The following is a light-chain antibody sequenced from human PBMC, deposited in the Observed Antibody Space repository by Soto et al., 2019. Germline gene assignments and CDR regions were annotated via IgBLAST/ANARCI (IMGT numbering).Light chain of an antibody. CDR3: QQYHNWPPWT. CDR2: GAS. Sequence: IVMTHAPGSLSGSPGEIATLSCRASQSVVSNLAWYQQKPGQAPRLLIYGASTRATGIPARFSGGGSETEFTLTISSLQSEDFAVYYCQQYHNWPPWTFGQGTKVDIK. J-gene: IGKJ1*01. CDR1: QSVVSN. V-gene: IGKV3-15*01.